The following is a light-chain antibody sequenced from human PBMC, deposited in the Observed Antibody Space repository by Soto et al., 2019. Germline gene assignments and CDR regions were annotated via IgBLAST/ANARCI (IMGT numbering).Light chain of an antibody. J-gene: IGLJ2*01. Sequence: QSVLTQPPSVSAAPGQKVTISCSGSSSNIGNNYVSWYQQLPGTVPKLLIYDNNKRPSGIPDRFSGSKSETSATLGITGLQTGDEADYYCTAWDSSLSEALFGGGTKLTVL. CDR1: SSNIGNNY. CDR3: TAWDSSLSEAL. V-gene: IGLV1-51*01. CDR2: DNN.